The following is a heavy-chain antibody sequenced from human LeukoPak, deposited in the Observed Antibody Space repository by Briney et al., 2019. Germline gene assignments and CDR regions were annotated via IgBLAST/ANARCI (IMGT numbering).Heavy chain of an antibody. V-gene: IGHV3-11*01. CDR3: ARVGEFPDTTVVNASRYYYGMDV. CDR1: GFTFRDHY. CDR2: ISNGGTII. D-gene: IGHD3-16*01. Sequence: GGSLRLSCAAPGFTFRDHYMTWIRQAPGKGLEWISHISNGGTIIFYADSVKGRFTISRDNAKKSLYLQMNSLRAEDTAVYYCARVGEFPDTTVVNASRYYYGMDVWGQGTTVTVSS. J-gene: IGHJ6*02.